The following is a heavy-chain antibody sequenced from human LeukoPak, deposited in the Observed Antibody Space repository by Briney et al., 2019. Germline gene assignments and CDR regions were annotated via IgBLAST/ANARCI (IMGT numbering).Heavy chain of an antibody. CDR1: GYTFSSYW. D-gene: IGHD3-10*01. Sequence: PGGSLRLSCAASGYTFSSYWMNWVRQAPGKGLEWVAVTSSDLNAKLYADSVKGRFTISRDNSRSTLYLQMNSLRPEDTAIYYCAREGYYGSGSPPSLYFDYWGQGTLVTVSS. CDR2: TSSDLNAK. J-gene: IGHJ4*02. CDR3: AREGYYGSGSPPSLYFDY. V-gene: IGHV3-30*03.